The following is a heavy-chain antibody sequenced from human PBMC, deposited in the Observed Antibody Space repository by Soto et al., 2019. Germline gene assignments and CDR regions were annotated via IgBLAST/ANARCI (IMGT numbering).Heavy chain of an antibody. Sequence: PGGSLRLSCAASGFTFSSYSMNWVRQAPGKGLEWVSSISSSSSYIYYADSVKGRFTISRDNSKNTLYLQMSSLRAEDTGVYYCVKDGSSGWPYYYGMDVWGQGTTVTVSS. CDR1: GFTFSSYS. J-gene: IGHJ6*02. V-gene: IGHV3-21*01. D-gene: IGHD6-19*01. CDR3: VKDGSSGWPYYYGMDV. CDR2: ISSSSSYI.